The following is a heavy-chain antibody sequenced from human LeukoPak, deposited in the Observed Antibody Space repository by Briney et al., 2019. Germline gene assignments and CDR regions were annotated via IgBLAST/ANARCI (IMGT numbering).Heavy chain of an antibody. J-gene: IGHJ5*02. V-gene: IGHV1-18*01. CDR1: GYTFTIYG. CDR3: ARTFSRLQYGENWFDP. Sequence: GASVKVSCKASGYTFTIYGISWVRQAPGQGLEWMGWISAYNGNTNYAQKLQGRVTMTTDTSTSTAYMELRSLRSDDTAVYYCARTFSRLQYGENWFDPWGQGTLVTVSS. CDR2: ISAYNGNT. D-gene: IGHD4-11*01.